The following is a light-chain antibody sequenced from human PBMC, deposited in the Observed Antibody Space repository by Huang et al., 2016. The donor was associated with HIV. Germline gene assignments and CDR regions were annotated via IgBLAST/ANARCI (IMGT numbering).Light chain of an antibody. CDR3: QQRGDWPIT. Sequence: EILLTQSPATLSFSPGDGATLSCKASQSVSNSLAWYQQRPGPAPRLLIFDASNRANGIPARFSGRGSGTDFTLTISSLEPSDFAVYYCQQRGDWPITFGQGTRLEVK. CDR1: QSVSNS. V-gene: IGKV3-11*01. J-gene: IGKJ5*01. CDR2: DAS.